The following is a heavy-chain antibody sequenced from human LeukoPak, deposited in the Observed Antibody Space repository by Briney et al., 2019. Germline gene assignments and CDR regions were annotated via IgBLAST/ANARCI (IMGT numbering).Heavy chain of an antibody. J-gene: IGHJ3*02. D-gene: IGHD1-14*01. Sequence: EASVKVSCKASGYTFTSYGISWVRQATGQGLEWMGWMNPNSGNTGYAQKFQGRVTMTRNTSISTAYMELSSLRSEDTVVYYCARVGNHDAFDIWGQGTMVTVSS. CDR1: GYTFTSYG. CDR2: MNPNSGNT. CDR3: ARVGNHDAFDI. V-gene: IGHV1-8*02.